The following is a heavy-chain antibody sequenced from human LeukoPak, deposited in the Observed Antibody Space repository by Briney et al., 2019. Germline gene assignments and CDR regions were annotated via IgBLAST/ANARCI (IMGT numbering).Heavy chain of an antibody. CDR3: AGVSYSNTWYVDGLDV. CDR1: GFTFSDYY. CDR2: ISSRSSII. Sequence: GGSLRLSCAASGFTFSDYYMSWIRQAPGKGLEWLSYISSRSSIIDYADSVKGRFTISRDNAKNSLYLQMNSLRAEDTAIYYCAGVSYSNTWYVDGLDVWGQGTTVTVSS. D-gene: IGHD6-13*01. V-gene: IGHV3-11*01. J-gene: IGHJ6*02.